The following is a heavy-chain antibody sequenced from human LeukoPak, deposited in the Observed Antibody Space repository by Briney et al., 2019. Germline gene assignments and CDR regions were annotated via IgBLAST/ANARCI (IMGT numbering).Heavy chain of an antibody. D-gene: IGHD4-17*01. J-gene: IGHJ4*02. CDR2: ISGDGSST. CDR1: GFTLSTYW. V-gene: IGHV3-74*01. Sequence: GGSLRLSCAASGFTLSTYWMHWVHQAPGKGLAWVSRISGDGSSTSYADSVKGRFTISRDSAKNTLYLQMNSLRAEDTAVYYCARDLREYGDYGGYWGQGTLVTVSS. CDR3: ARDLREYGDYGGY.